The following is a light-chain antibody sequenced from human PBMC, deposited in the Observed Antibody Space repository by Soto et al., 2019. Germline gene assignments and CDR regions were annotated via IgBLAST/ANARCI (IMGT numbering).Light chain of an antibody. Sequence: EIVLTQSPGTLSLSPGERVTLSCRASQSVSSNYLAWYQQKPGQAPRLLIYSASSRATGIPDRFSGSGSETEITLTINRLEPENFAGYYCQQYGGSPRVTFGGGTKVEIK. CDR2: SAS. J-gene: IGKJ4*01. CDR1: QSVSSNY. CDR3: QQYGGSPRVT. V-gene: IGKV3-20*01.